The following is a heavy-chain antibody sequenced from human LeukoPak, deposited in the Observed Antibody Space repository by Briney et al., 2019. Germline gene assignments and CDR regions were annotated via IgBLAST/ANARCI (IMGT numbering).Heavy chain of an antibody. V-gene: IGHV3-20*04. CDR3: ARDLYDSSGYSFDY. D-gene: IGHD3-22*01. CDR1: GFTFDDYG. Sequence: GGSLRLSCAASGFTFDDYGVSWVRQAPGKGLEWVSGINWNGGSTGYADSVKGRFTISRDNAKNSLYLQMNSLRAEDTALYYCARDLYDSSGYSFDYWGQGTLVTVSS. CDR2: INWNGGST. J-gene: IGHJ4*02.